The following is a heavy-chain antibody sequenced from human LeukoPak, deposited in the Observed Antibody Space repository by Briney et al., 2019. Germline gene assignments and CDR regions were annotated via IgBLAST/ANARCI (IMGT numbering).Heavy chain of an antibody. CDR3: ARDGYDGR. Sequence: GGSLRLSCAASGFTFNTYAMSWVRQAPGKGLEWVSAISGSGNKTFYADSVKGRFTISRDNSKNALYLQMNSLRAEDTAVYYCARDGYDGRWGQGTLVTVSS. D-gene: IGHD3-16*01. J-gene: IGHJ4*02. CDR1: GFTFNTYA. V-gene: IGHV3-23*01. CDR2: ISGSGNKT.